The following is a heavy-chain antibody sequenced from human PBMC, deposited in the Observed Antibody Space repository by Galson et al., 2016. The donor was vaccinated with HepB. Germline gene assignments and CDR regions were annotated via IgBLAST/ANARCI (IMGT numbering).Heavy chain of an antibody. CDR3: ASERRLGY. CDR2: ISSGSNYI. D-gene: IGHD6-19*01. CDR1: GFTFSSYS. Sequence: SLRLSCAASGFTFSSYSMNWVRQAPGKGLEWVSSISSGSNYIYYADSVKGRFTISRDNARNSLYLQMNSLRAEDTAVYYCASERRLGYWGQGTLVTVSS. V-gene: IGHV3-21*01. J-gene: IGHJ4*02.